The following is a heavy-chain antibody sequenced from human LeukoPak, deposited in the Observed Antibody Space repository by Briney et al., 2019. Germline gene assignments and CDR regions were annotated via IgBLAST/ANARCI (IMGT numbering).Heavy chain of an antibody. CDR3: AKSDCASDGCKLLNY. J-gene: IGHJ4*02. CDR1: GFTFSDYY. Sequence: GGPLRLSCAASGFTFSDYYMSWIRQAPGKGLEWVSYISSSGSTIYYADSVMGRFTISRDNAKNTLSLQMNSLRAEDTAVYYCAKSDCASDGCKLLNYWGQGTLVTASS. CDR2: ISSSGSTI. V-gene: IGHV3-11*01. D-gene: IGHD3-10*01.